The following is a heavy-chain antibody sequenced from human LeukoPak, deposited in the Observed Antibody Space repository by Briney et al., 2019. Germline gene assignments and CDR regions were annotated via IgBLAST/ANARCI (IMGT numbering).Heavy chain of an antibody. CDR3: ARDFDGDHDQDAFDI. Sequence: NPSETLSLTCTVSGGSISSGDYYWSWIRQPPGKGLEWIGYIYYSGSTYYNPSLKSRVTISVDTSKNQFSLKLSSVTAADTAVYSCARDFDGDHDQDAFDIWGQGTLVTVSS. V-gene: IGHV4-30-4*01. CDR2: IYYSGST. J-gene: IGHJ3*02. D-gene: IGHD4-17*01. CDR1: GGSISSGDYY.